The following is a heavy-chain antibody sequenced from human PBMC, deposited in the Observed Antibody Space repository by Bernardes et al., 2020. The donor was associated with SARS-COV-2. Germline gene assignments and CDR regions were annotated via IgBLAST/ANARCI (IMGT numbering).Heavy chain of an antibody. D-gene: IGHD3-3*01. J-gene: IGHJ4*02. CDR3: ARDGLKTIFGVVIIRGDTGDY. CDR2: ISSSSSYI. CDR1: GFTFSSYS. V-gene: IGHV3-21*01. Sequence: GGSLRLSCAASGFTFSSYSMNWVRQAPGKGLEWVSSISSSSSYIYYADSVKGRFTISRDNAKNSLYLQMNSLRAEDTAVYHCARDGLKTIFGVVIIRGDTGDYWGQGTLVTVSS.